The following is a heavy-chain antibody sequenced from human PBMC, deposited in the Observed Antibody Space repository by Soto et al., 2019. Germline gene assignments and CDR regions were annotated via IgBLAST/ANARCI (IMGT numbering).Heavy chain of an antibody. J-gene: IGHJ4*02. CDR1: GYTFTGYY. V-gene: IGHV1-2*02. CDR3: ARVSKLSITMVRGAYDY. CDR2: INPNSGGT. Sequence: QVQLVQSGAEVKKPGASVKVSCKASGYTFTGYYMHWVRQAPGQGLEWMGWINPNSGGTNYAQKFQGRVTMNRDTSISTAYMELSRLRSDDTAVYYCARVSKLSITMVRGAYDYWGQGTLVTVSS. D-gene: IGHD3-10*01.